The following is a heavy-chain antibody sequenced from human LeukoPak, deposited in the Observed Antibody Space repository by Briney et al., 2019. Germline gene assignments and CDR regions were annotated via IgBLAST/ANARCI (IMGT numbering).Heavy chain of an antibody. CDR3: ARGGIVVVPAAIGAFDI. J-gene: IGHJ3*02. CDR2: IWYDGSNK. CDR1: GFTFSSYG. Sequence: GRSLRLSCAASGFTFSSYGVHWVRQAPGKGLGWVAVIWYDGSNKYYADSVKGRFTISRDNSKNTLYLQMNSLRAEDTAVYYCARGGIVVVPAAIGAFDIWGQGTMVTVSS. V-gene: IGHV3-33*01. D-gene: IGHD2-2*01.